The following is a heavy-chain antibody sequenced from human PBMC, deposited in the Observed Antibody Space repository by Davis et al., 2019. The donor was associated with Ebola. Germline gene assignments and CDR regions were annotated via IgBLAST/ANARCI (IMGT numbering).Heavy chain of an antibody. CDR3: AKAMGLVGTTAIDF. D-gene: IGHD1-26*01. Sequence: GGSLRLSCAASGFTVSSNYMNWVRQAPGKGLEWVSVISGSGGGTYYGDSVKGRFTISRDNSKNTLYLEMRSLRREDAAVYYCAKAMGLVGTTAIDFWGQGTLVTVSS. J-gene: IGHJ4*02. V-gene: IGHV3-23*01. CDR1: GFTVSSNY. CDR2: ISGSGGGT.